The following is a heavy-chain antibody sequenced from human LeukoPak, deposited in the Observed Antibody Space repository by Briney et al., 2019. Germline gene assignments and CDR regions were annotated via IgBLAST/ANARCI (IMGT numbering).Heavy chain of an antibody. CDR3: ARDGDYYDSSGIDAFGI. CDR2: ISWNSGSI. Sequence: GGSLRLSCAASGFTFDDYAMHWVRQAPGKGLEWVSGISWNSGSIGYADSVKGRFTISRDNAKNSLYLQMNSLRAEDTAVYYCARDGDYYDSSGIDAFGIWGQGTMVTVSS. J-gene: IGHJ3*02. D-gene: IGHD3-22*01. V-gene: IGHV3-9*01. CDR1: GFTFDDYA.